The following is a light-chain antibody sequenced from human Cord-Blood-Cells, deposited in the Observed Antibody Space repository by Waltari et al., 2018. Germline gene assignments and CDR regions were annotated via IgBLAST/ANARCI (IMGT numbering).Light chain of an antibody. CDR2: CNN. CDR1: SSNIGSNT. CDR3: AAWDDRLNGYV. Sequence: QSVLTQPPSASGTPGQRVTISCSGSSSNIGSNTVNRYQQLPGTATKHLIYCNNQRPSGGPDRFSCSKSGTSASLAISVLQSEDEADYYCAAWDDRLNGYVSGTGTKVTVL. J-gene: IGLJ1*01. V-gene: IGLV1-44*01.